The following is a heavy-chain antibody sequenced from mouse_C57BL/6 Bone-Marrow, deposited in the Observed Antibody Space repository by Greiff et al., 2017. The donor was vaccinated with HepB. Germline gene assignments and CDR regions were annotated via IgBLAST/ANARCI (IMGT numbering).Heavy chain of an antibody. J-gene: IGHJ2*01. CDR2: ISNGGGST. V-gene: IGHV5-12*01. Sequence: EVQRVESGGGLVQPGGSLKLSCAASGFTFSDYYMYWVRQTPEKRLEWVAYISNGGGSTYYPDTVKGRFTISRDNAKNTLYLQMSRLKSEDTAMYYCARRGDFDFDYWGQGTTLTVSS. CDR3: ARRGDFDFDY. CDR1: GFTFSDYY.